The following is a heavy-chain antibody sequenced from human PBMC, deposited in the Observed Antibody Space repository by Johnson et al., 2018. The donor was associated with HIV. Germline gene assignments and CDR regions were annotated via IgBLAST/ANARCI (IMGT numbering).Heavy chain of an antibody. CDR3: ARAHYDSSGYLLKGGAFDI. CDR2: ISGSGGST. J-gene: IGHJ3*02. CDR1: GFTFSSYV. Sequence: VLLVESGGGLVQPGGSLRLSCAASGFTFSSYVMSWVRQAPGKGLEWVSAISGSGGSTYYADSVKGRFTISRDNSKNTLYLQMNSLRAEDTAVYYCARAHYDSSGYLLKGGAFDIWGQGTMVTVSS. V-gene: IGHV3-23*04. D-gene: IGHD3-22*01.